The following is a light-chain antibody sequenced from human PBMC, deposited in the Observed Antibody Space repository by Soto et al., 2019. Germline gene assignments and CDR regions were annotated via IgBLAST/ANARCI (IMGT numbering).Light chain of an antibody. CDR3: VLYMGSGISL. V-gene: IGLV8-61*01. Sequence: QTVVTQEPSFSVSPGGTVTLTCGLSSGSVSTSYYPSWYQQTPGQAPRTLIYSTNTRSSGVPGRFSGSILGNKAALTITGAQEDDESDYYCVLYMGSGISLFGGGTKVTVL. CDR2: STN. CDR1: SGSVSTSYY. J-gene: IGLJ3*02.